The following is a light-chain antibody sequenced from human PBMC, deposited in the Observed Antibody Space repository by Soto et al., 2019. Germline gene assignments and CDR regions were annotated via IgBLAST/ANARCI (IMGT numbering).Light chain of an antibody. CDR2: GSS. V-gene: IGKV1-17*01. CDR3: LQHKSFQWT. J-gene: IGKJ1*01. Sequence: DIQMTQSPSSLSASVGDRVTITCRASQAIRNDLAWYQQKPGRAPKRLIYGSSSLQSGVPSRFSGSGSGTEFTLTISSLQPEDFATYFCLQHKSFQWTFGQGTKVDI. CDR1: QAIRND.